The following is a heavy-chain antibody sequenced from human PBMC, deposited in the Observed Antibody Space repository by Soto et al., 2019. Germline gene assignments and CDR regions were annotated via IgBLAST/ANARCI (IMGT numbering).Heavy chain of an antibody. V-gene: IGHV1-18*04. CDR3: ARDRCTTAKCYTHHLDV. Sequence: QGQLVQSGGEVTKPGASVQVSCNSSGYTFSSYGISWVRQAPGQGLQWMRWTSPYSGQTKEAPKVQGRITLTTETSTGTAYMELRSLASDYTAVYYCARDRCTTAKCYTHHLDVWGQGTTVIVSS. D-gene: IGHD2-8*01. CDR1: GYTFSSYG. J-gene: IGHJ6*02. CDR2: TSPYSGQT.